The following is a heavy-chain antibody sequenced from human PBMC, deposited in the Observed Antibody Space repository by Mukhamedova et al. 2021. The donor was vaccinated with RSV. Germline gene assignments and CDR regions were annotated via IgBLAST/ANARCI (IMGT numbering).Heavy chain of an antibody. V-gene: IGHV3-48*03. CDR3: ARLLLWFGDPHYGMDV. Sequence: VCQAPGKGLEWVSYISSSGSTIYYADSVKGRFTISRDNAKNSLYLQMNSLRAEDTAVYYCARLLLWFGDPHYGMDVWGQGTTVTV. CDR2: ISSSGSTI. D-gene: IGHD3-10*01. J-gene: IGHJ6*02.